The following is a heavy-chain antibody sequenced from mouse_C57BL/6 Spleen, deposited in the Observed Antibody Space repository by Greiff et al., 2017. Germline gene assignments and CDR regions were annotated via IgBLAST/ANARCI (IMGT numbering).Heavy chain of an antibody. CDR3: AYSSNYCAMDY. J-gene: IGHJ4*01. Sequence: QVQLKESGPGLVAPSQSLSITCTVSGFSLTSYAISWVRQPPGKGLEWLGVIWTGGGTNYNSALKSRLSIGKDNSRRQVFLKMSSLQADDAANYYCAYSSNYCAMDYWGQGTTVTVSS. CDR1: GFSLTSYA. V-gene: IGHV2-9-1*01. D-gene: IGHD1-1*01. CDR2: IWTGGGT.